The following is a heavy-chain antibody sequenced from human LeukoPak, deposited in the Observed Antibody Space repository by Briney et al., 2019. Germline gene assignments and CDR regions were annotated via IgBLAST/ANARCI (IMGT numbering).Heavy chain of an antibody. CDR2: ISYEGNNQ. D-gene: IGHD4-17*01. Sequence: PGGSLRLSCAASGFTFRNYAMHWVRQAPSKGLEGVALISYEGNNQYYAASAQGRFPISTDSPTTTLYLQMNSLSAEDTAVYYCARDLYGDYDFDYWGQGTLVTVSS. CDR1: GFTFRNYA. J-gene: IGHJ4*02. CDR3: ARDLYGDYDFDY. V-gene: IGHV3-30-3*01.